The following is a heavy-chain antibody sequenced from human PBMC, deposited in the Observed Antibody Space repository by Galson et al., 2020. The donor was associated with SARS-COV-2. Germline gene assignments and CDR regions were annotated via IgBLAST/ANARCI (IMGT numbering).Heavy chain of an antibody. J-gene: IGHJ3*02. CDR2: IPYDGTNT. V-gene: IGHV3-30*18. Sequence: GGSLRLSCAPSGPTSSSNGTHWDRQAPNKGLEWVAVIPYDGTNTYYANSVKGRFTLSRDNSKDTLYLQMNSLRAEDTAVYYCAKDPGRIAGASRDIWGQGTMVTVSS. D-gene: IGHD1-26*01. CDR3: AKDPGRIAGASRDI. CDR1: GPTSSSNG.